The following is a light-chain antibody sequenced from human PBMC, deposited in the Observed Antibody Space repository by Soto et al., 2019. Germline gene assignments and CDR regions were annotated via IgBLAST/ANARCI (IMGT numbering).Light chain of an antibody. Sequence: DIQMTQSPSTLSASVGDRVTITCRASQSISSWLAWYQQKPGKAPKLLIYDASSLESGVPSRFSGSGSGPEFTLTISSLQPDDFATYYCQQPWTFGQGTKVEIK. CDR3: QQPWT. CDR2: DAS. CDR1: QSISSW. V-gene: IGKV1-5*01. J-gene: IGKJ1*01.